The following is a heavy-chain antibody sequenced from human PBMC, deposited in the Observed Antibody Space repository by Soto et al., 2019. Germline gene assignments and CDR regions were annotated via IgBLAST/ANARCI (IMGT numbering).Heavy chain of an antibody. CDR2: INGDGRST. CDR3: ARAQYLADDAFDI. CDR1: GFISRSYW. V-gene: IGHV3-74*01. D-gene: IGHD2-2*01. J-gene: IGHJ3*02. Sequence: GGSVRLSCAASGFISRSYWMHWVRQVPGKGLVWVSRINGDGRSTSYADSVKGRFTISRDNAKNTLYLQMNSLRADDTAVYYCARAQYLADDAFDIWGQGAMVTVSS.